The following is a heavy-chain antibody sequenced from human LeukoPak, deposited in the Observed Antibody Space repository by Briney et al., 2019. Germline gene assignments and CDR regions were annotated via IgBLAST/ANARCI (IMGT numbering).Heavy chain of an antibody. V-gene: IGHV4-59*01. Sequence: SSETLSLTCTVSGGSISSYYWSWIRQPPGKGLEWIGYVYYSGSTNYNPSLKSRVTISVDTSKKQFSLKLSSATAVDTAVYYCARVLDLSKRGLDAFDIWGQGTMVTVSS. CDR2: VYYSGST. CDR1: GGSISSYY. D-gene: IGHD3-16*01. CDR3: ARVLDLSKRGLDAFDI. J-gene: IGHJ3*02.